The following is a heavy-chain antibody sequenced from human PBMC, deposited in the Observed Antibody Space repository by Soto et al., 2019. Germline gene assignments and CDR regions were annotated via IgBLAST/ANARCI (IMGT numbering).Heavy chain of an antibody. CDR3: HFDSIGREDYX. Sequence: GGSLRLSCAASGFTFSSYGMHWVRQAPGKGLEWLSFISYDGSSNYYADSVKGRFTISRDNSKNMLYLQMNSLRAEDTAIYYCHFDSIGREDYXWGQGTLVTVSX. D-gene: IGHD3-22*01. CDR1: GFTFSSYG. J-gene: IGHJ4*02. V-gene: IGHV3-30*03. CDR2: ISYDGSSN.